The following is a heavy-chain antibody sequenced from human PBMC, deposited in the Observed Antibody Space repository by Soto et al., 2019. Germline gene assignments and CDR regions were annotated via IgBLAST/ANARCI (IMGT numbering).Heavy chain of an antibody. CDR2: ISASGGST. CDR3: AKYSSGWYYPFDY. D-gene: IGHD6-19*01. V-gene: IGHV3-23*01. CDR1: GFTFSSYA. Sequence: EVQLLESGGGLVQPGGSLRLSCAASGFTFSSYAMSWVRQAPGKGLEWVSAISASGGSTYYADSVKGRFTISRDNSKNTLYLQTNSLRAEDTAVYYCAKYSSGWYYPFDYWGQGTLVTVSS. J-gene: IGHJ4*02.